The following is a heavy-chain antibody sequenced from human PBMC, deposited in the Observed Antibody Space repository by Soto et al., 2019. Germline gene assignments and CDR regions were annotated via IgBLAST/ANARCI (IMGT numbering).Heavy chain of an antibody. D-gene: IGHD6-19*01. CDR3: ARVWHSSHTARFDL. J-gene: IGHJ5*02. CDR2: IYYSGST. V-gene: IGHV4-59*01. CDR1: GGAISNYY. Sequence: SETLSLTCSVSGGAISNYYGSWIRQPPGKGLEWIGYIYYSGSTNYNPSLKSRVTMSIDMSKNQFSLKLSSVTAADTAVYYCARVWHSSHTARFDLWGQGTLVTVSS.